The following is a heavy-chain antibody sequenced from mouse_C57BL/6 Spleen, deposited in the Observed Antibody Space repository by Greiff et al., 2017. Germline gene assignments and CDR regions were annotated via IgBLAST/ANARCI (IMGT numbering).Heavy chain of an antibody. V-gene: IGHV1-59*01. Sequence: QVQLQQSGAELVRPGTSVKLSCKASGYTFTSYWMHWVKQRPGQGLEWIGVIDPSDSYTNYNQKFKGKATLTVDTSSSTAYMQLSSLTSEDSAVYYCARGRDFDYWGQGTTLTVSA. CDR3: ARGRDFDY. CDR2: IDPSDSYT. J-gene: IGHJ2*01. CDR1: GYTFTSYW.